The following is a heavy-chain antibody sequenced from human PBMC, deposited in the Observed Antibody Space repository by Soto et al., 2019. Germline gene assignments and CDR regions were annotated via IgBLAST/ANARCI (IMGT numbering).Heavy chain of an antibody. CDR3: AKGGTMSCFDY. D-gene: IGHD3-22*01. Sequence: EVELLESGGGLVQPGGSLRLSCAASGFTFSSYVMSWVRQAPGKGLEWVSGISTSGAATYDADSVKGRFTISRDNCKSTLHLQMNSLRDEDTAVYYCAKGGTMSCFDYWGQGAMVTVSS. CDR2: ISTSGAAT. V-gene: IGHV3-23*01. CDR1: GFTFSSYV. J-gene: IGHJ4*02.